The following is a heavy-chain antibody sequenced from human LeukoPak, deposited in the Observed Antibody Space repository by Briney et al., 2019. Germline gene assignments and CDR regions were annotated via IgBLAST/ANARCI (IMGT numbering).Heavy chain of an antibody. J-gene: IGHJ4*02. CDR2: IYYSGST. D-gene: IGHD3-22*01. CDR3: ARAGIYDSSGYSYRFFDY. V-gene: IGHV4-31*03. Sequence: TSETLSLTCTVSGGSISSGGYYWSWIHQHPRKGLEWIGYIYYSGSTYYNPSLKSRVTISVDTSKNQFSLKLSSVTAADTAVYYCARAGIYDSSGYSYRFFDYWGQGTLVTVSS. CDR1: GGSISSGGYY.